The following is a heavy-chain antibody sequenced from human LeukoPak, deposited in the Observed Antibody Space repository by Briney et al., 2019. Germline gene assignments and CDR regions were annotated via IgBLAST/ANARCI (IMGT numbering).Heavy chain of an antibody. V-gene: IGHV6-1*01. Sequence: SQTLSLTCVVSGDSVSSKNGAGNWIRQSPSRGLEWLGRTYYRSKWYNDYAESVEGRMTISQDTSKNQYSLHLNSVTPDDTAVYYCARDFGTTGWHTFDYWGQGTLVTVSS. J-gene: IGHJ4*02. CDR1: GDSVSSKNGA. D-gene: IGHD6-19*01. CDR2: TYYRSKWYN. CDR3: ARDFGTTGWHTFDY.